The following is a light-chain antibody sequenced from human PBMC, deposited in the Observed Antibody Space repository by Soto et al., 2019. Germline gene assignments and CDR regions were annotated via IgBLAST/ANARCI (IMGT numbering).Light chain of an antibody. Sequence: QSALTQAPSVSGAPGQRVTISCTGSSFNIGAGYDVHWYRHLPGTAPKLVIFDNSNRPSGVPDRFSGSKSGTSASLAITGLQAEDEADYYCQSYDNSLSGRVVFGGGTKLTVL. CDR1: SFNIGAGYD. V-gene: IGLV1-40*01. CDR3: QSYDNSLSGRVV. CDR2: DNS. J-gene: IGLJ2*01.